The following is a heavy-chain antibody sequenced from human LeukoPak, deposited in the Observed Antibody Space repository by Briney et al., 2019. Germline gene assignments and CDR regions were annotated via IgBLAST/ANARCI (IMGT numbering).Heavy chain of an antibody. CDR2: IKQDGSEK. CDR1: GFTFSSYW. CDR3: ARLQKTPTPKQLASPLDY. D-gene: IGHD6-6*01. Sequence: GGSLRLSCAASGFTFSSYWMSWVRQAPGKGLEWVANIKQDGSEKYYVDSVKGRFTISRDNAKNSLYLQMNSLRAEDTAVYYCARLQKTPTPKQLASPLDYWGQGTLVTVSS. J-gene: IGHJ4*02. V-gene: IGHV3-7*01.